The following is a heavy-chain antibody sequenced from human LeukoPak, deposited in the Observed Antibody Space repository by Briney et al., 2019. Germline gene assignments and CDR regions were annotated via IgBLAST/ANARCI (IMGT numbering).Heavy chain of an antibody. CDR3: AREKGRGYSGYDSDFDY. CDR2: IYYSGST. CDR1: GGSISSSSYY. J-gene: IGHJ4*02. D-gene: IGHD5-12*01. Sequence: SETLSLTCTVSGGSISSSSYYWGWIRQPPGKGLEWIGSIYYSGSTYCNPSLKSRVTISVDTSKNQFSLKLSSVTAADTAVYYCAREKGRGYSGYDSDFDYWGQGTLVTVSS. V-gene: IGHV4-39*07.